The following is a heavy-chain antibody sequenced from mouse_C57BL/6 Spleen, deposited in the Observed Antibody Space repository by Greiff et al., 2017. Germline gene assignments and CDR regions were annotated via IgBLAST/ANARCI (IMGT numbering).Heavy chain of an antibody. CDR3: AREDGSSYYFDY. J-gene: IGHJ2*01. CDR1: GFTFSSYA. V-gene: IGHV5-4*01. Sequence: EVNVVESGGGLVKPGGSLKLSCAASGFTFSSYAMSWVRQTPEKRLEWVATISDGGSYTYYPDNVKGRFTISRDNAKNNLYLQMSHLKSEDTAMYYCAREDGSSYYFDYWGQGTTLTVSS. CDR2: ISDGGSYT. D-gene: IGHD1-1*01.